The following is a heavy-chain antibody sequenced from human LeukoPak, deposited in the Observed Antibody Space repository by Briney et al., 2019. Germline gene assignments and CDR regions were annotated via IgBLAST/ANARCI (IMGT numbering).Heavy chain of an antibody. J-gene: IGHJ5*02. V-gene: IGHV4-59*08. Sequence: PSETLSLTCTVSGGSISGYYWSWIRQPPGKGLEWIGYMYYSGSPNYNPSLKSRVTISVDRSTNQLSLKLSSVTAADTAVYYCATHGEQQLVRRWFDPWGEGTLVTVSS. CDR2: MYYSGSP. CDR1: GGSISGYY. CDR3: ATHGEQQLVRRWFDP. D-gene: IGHD6-13*01.